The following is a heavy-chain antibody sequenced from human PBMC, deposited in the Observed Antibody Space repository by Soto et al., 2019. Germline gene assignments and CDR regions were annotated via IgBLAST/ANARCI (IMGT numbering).Heavy chain of an antibody. CDR3: ARDGGLRWYPGVGMDV. Sequence: EPLSLPCTVSGGSISSYYWSWIRQPPGKGLEWIGYIYYSGSTNYNPSLKSRVTISVDTSKNQFSLKLSSVTAADTAVYYCARDGGLRWYPGVGMDVWGQGTTVTVSS. D-gene: IGHD4-17*01. CDR2: IYYSGST. V-gene: IGHV4-59*01. CDR1: GGSISSYY. J-gene: IGHJ6*02.